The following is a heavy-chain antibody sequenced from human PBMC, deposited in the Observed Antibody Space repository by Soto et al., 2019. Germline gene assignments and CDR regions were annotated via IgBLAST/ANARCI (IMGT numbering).Heavy chain of an antibody. V-gene: IGHV6-1*01. CDR3: SRGAYGSGNGHFDY. D-gene: IGHD3-10*01. Sequence: SQTLSLTCAISGDSVSSNSAVWNWIRQSPSRGLEWLGRTYYRSKWYNDYTVSVKSRITINPDTSKNQFSLQLNSVTPEDTAVYYCSRGAYGSGNGHFDYWGQGTLVPGSS. CDR1: GDSVSSNSAV. CDR2: TYYRSKWYN. J-gene: IGHJ4*02.